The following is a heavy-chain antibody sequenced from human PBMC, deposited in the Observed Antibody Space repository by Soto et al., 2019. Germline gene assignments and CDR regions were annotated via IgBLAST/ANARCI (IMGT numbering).Heavy chain of an antibody. V-gene: IGHV3-23*01. CDR2: ISGSGGST. CDR3: ANQRWDRGFTTPFDIDGYYFDY. D-gene: IGHD1-26*01. CDR1: GFTFSSYA. Sequence: GGSLRLSCAASGFTFSSYAMSWVRQAPGKGLEWVSAISGSGGSTYYADSVKGRFTISRDNSKNTLYLQMNSLRAEDTAVYYCANQRWDRGFTTPFDIDGYYFDYWGQGTLVTVSS. J-gene: IGHJ4*02.